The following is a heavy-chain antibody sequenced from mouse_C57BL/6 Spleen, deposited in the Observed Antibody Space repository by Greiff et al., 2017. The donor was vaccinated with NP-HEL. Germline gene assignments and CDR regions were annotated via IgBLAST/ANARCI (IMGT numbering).Heavy chain of an antibody. J-gene: IGHJ4*01. V-gene: IGHV1-15*01. D-gene: IGHD1-1*02. Sequence: QVQLQQSGAELVRPGASVTLSCKASGYTFTDYEMHWVKQTPVHGLEWIGAIDPETGGTAYNQKFKGKAILTADKSSSTAYMELRSLTSEDSAVYYCTREYYDYYAMDYWGQGTSVTVSS. CDR3: TREYYDYYAMDY. CDR1: GYTFTDYE. CDR2: IDPETGGT.